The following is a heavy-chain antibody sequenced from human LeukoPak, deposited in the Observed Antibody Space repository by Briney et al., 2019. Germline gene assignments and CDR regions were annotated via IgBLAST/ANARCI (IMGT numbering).Heavy chain of an antibody. J-gene: IGHJ5*02. CDR2: IYHSGST. D-gene: IGHD6-13*01. Sequence: SETLSLTCTVSGGSISSSSYYWGWIRQPPGKGLEWIGSIYHSGSTYYNPSLKSRVTISVDTSKNQFSLKLSSVTAADTAVYYCARGRIAAAGIGASTWFDPWGQGTLVTVSS. V-gene: IGHV4-39*07. CDR3: ARGRIAAAGIGASTWFDP. CDR1: GGSISSSSYY.